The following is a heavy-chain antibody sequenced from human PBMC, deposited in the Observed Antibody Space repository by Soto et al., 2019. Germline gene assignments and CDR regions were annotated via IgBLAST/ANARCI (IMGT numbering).Heavy chain of an antibody. D-gene: IGHD1-26*01. CDR1: GYTFRNYG. J-gene: IGHJ4*02. V-gene: IGHV1-18*01. CDR2: VSAYNRNS. Sequence: QSGSEVKKPGASVRVTCKASGYTFRNYGISWVREAPGQGLEWMGWVSAYNRNSNYAQKFEDRVIMTADTATSTAYLELRGLRSDDTAIYYCARDRQWEPLLYWGQGTLVTVSS. CDR3: ARDRQWEPLLY.